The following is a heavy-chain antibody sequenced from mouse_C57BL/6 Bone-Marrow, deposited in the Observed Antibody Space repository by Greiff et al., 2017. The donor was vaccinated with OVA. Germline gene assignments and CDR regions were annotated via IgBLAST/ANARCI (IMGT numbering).Heavy chain of an antibody. CDR3: ERGGGLRRWFAY. J-gene: IGHJ3*01. CDR1: GYTFTSYG. CDR2: IYPGSGNT. V-gene: IGHV1-81*01. Sequence: QVQLQQSGAELVRPGASVKLSCKASGYTFTSYGISWVKQRPGQGLEWIGEIYPGSGNTYYNEKFKGKAILTADKSSSTAYMELRSLTSEDSAVYWCERGGGLRRWFAYWGQGTLVTVSA. D-gene: IGHD2-2*01.